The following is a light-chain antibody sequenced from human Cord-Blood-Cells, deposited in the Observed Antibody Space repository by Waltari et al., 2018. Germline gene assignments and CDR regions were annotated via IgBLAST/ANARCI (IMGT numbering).Light chain of an antibody. Sequence: QSALTQPASVSGSPGQPITIPCTGTISDVGGSNYVSWYQQHQGKAPKLMIYDVSNRPSGVSSRFSGSKSGNTASLTIAGLQAEDEADYYCSSYTSSSTVVFGGGTKLTVL. CDR1: ISDVGGSNY. CDR2: DVS. J-gene: IGLJ2*01. V-gene: IGLV2-14*01. CDR3: SSYTSSSTVV.